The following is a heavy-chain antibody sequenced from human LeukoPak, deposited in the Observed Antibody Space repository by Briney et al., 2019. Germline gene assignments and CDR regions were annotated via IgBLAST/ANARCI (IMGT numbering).Heavy chain of an antibody. CDR2: INPNSGGT. D-gene: IGHD3-3*01. J-gene: IGHJ5*02. V-gene: IGHV1-2*04. Sequence: ASVKVSCKASGYTFTGYYMHWVRQAPGQGLEWMGWINPNSGGTNYAQKFQGWVTMTRDTSISIAYMELSRLRSDDTAVYYCARESTLQSYYDFWSGVNNWFDPWGQGTLVTVSS. CDR3: ARESTLQSYYDFWSGVNNWFDP. CDR1: GYTFTGYY.